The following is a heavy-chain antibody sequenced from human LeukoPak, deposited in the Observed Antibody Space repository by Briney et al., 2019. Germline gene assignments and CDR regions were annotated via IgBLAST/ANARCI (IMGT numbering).Heavy chain of an antibody. V-gene: IGHV4-59*01. J-gene: IGHJ4*02. D-gene: IGHD6-19*01. CDR3: ARQFYSSGWSPFDY. Sequence: SSETLSLTCTGSGGSISSYYWSWIRQPPGKGLEWIGYIYYSGSTNYNPSLKSRVTISVDTSKNQFSLKLSSVTAADTAVYYCARQFYSSGWSPFDYWGQGTLVTVSS. CDR1: GGSISSYY. CDR2: IYYSGST.